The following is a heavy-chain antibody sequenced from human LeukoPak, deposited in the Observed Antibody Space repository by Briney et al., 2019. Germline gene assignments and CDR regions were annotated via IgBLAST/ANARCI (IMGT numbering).Heavy chain of an antibody. CDR2: ISAYNGNT. V-gene: IGHV1-18*01. J-gene: IGHJ3*02. D-gene: IGHD1-26*01. Sequence: ASVKVSCKASGYTFTSYGISWVRQAPGQGLEWVGWISAYNGNTNYAQKLQGRVTMTTDTSTSTAYMELRSLRSDDTAVYYCARIKIGAPLAAFDIWGQGTMVTVSS. CDR3: ARIKIGAPLAAFDI. CDR1: GYTFTSYG.